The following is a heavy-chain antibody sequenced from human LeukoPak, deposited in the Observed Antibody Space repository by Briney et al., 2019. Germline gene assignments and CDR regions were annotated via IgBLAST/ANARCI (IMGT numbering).Heavy chain of an antibody. CDR3: ARGSWNFEY. Sequence: GGSLRLSCASSGFSFSSYEMTWVRQAPGKGLEWVSYISSSGSTIYYADSVKGRFTISRDNAKNSLYLQMNSLRAEGTAVYFCARGSWNFEYWGQGTLVTVSS. CDR1: GFSFSSYE. V-gene: IGHV3-48*03. D-gene: IGHD6-13*01. CDR2: ISSSGSTI. J-gene: IGHJ4*02.